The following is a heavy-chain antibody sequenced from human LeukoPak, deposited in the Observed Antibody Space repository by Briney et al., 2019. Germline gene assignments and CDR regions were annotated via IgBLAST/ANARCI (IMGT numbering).Heavy chain of an antibody. J-gene: IGHJ4*02. CDR2: TRNKANSYST. CDR1: GFTFSDHY. CDR3: ANWGRPEWELPFFDY. V-gene: IGHV3-72*01. D-gene: IGHD1-26*01. Sequence: GGSLRLSCAASGFTFSDHYMDWVRQAPGKGLEWVGRTRNKANSYSTEYAASVKGRFTISRDDSKNSLYLQMNSLRAEDTAVYYCANWGRPEWELPFFDYWGQGTLVTVSS.